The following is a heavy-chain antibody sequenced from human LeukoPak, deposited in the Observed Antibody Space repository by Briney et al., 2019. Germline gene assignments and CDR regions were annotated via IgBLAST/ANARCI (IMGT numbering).Heavy chain of an antibody. Sequence: VASVKVSCKASAGTFSDYALNWVRQAPGQGLEWMGVFIPVLGTANSTQNFHDRVSITADISTHTVYMELSSLKSEDTAVYYCARDRSCTGGSCYMDVWGRGTTVTVSS. CDR2: FIPVLGTA. CDR3: ARDRSCTGGSCYMDV. V-gene: IGHV1-69*06. J-gene: IGHJ6*03. D-gene: IGHD2-15*01. CDR1: AGTFSDYA.